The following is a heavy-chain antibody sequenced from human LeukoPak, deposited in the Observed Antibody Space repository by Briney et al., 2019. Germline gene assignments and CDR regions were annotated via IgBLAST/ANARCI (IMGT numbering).Heavy chain of an antibody. D-gene: IGHD6-13*01. J-gene: IGHJ5*02. CDR2: INHSGST. CDR3: ARGFKITIAAAAVHWFDP. Sequence: SETLSLTCAVYGGSFSGYYWSWISQPPGKGLEWIGEINHSGSTNYNPSLKSRVTISVDTSKNQFSLKLSSVTAADTAVYYCARGFKITIAAAAVHWFDPWGQGTLVTVSS. CDR1: GGSFSGYY. V-gene: IGHV4-34*01.